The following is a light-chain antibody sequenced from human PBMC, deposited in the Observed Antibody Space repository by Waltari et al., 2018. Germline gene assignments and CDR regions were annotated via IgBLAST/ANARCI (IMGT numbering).Light chain of an antibody. CDR3: QQYYGTPPYT. V-gene: IGKV4-1*01. CDR2: WAS. J-gene: IGKJ2*01. CDR1: QSVLYSSNNRNY. Sequence: DIVMTQSPDSLAVSLGERATINCKSSQSVLYSSNNRNYLAWYKQKPGQPPRLLIYWASTRESGVPDRFSGSGSGTELTLTISSLQAEDVAVYYCQQYYGTPPYTFGQGTKLEIK.